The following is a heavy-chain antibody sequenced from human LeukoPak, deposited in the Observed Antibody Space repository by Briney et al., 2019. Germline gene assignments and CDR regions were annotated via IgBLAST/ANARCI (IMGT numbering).Heavy chain of an antibody. CDR1: HGSINSYY. Sequence: SETLSLTCTVSHGSINSYYWSWIRQPPGKGLEWIGYIYYSGSTNYNPSLKSRVTISVDTSKNQFSLKLSSVTAADTAVYYCARVNYSGSYYFDYWGQGTLVTVSS. D-gene: IGHD1-26*01. CDR2: IYYSGST. V-gene: IGHV4-59*01. J-gene: IGHJ4*02. CDR3: ARVNYSGSYYFDY.